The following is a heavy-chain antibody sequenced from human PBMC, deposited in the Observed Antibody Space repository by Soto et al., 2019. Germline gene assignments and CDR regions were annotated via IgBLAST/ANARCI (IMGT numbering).Heavy chain of an antibody. D-gene: IGHD2-2*01. V-gene: IGHV1-2*02. CDR3: ARESSNWNQSCSRTTCALDQ. CDR1: GYTFSDYN. Sequence: QVQLVQSGAEVKKPGASVRVSCKSSGYTFSDYNVHWVRQAPGQGLEWLGWIFPQSGATKYTQRLQGRVTMTRDTSISAVYMELSGLRSDDTAAYYCARESSNWNQSCSRTTCALDQWGQGTLVIVSS. J-gene: IGHJ4*02. CDR2: IFPQSGAT.